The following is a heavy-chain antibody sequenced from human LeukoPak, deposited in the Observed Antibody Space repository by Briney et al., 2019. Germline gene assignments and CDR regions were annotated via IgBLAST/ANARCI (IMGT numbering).Heavy chain of an antibody. J-gene: IGHJ6*03. CDR2: ISGSGGST. CDR1: GFTFSSFD. CDR3: ARDKTGTTPLLRYYYYMDV. D-gene: IGHD1-1*01. Sequence: PGGSLRLSCAASGFTFSSFDMSWVRQAPGEGLEWVSAISGSGGSTYNADSVKGRFTISRDNAKNSLYLQMSSLRAEDTAVYYCARDKTGTTPLLRYYYYMDVWGKGTTVTISS. V-gene: IGHV3-23*01.